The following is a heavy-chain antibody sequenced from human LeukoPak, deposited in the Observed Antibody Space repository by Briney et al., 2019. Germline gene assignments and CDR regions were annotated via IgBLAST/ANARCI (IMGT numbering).Heavy chain of an antibody. J-gene: IGHJ3*02. CDR3: TTDRYDSSGYYYVKAFDI. Sequence: GGSLRLSCAASGFTFSNAWMSWVRQAPGKGLEWVGRIKSKTDGGTTDYAAPVKGRFTISSDDSKNTLYLQMNSLKTEDTAVYYCTTDRYDSSGYYYVKAFDIWGQGAMVTVSS. CDR1: GFTFSNAW. V-gene: IGHV3-15*01. D-gene: IGHD3-22*01. CDR2: IKSKTDGGTT.